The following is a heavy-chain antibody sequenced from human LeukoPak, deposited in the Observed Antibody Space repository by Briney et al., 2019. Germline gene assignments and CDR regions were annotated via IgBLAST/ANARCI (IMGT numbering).Heavy chain of an antibody. CDR3: ARDGADSSGPQECYFQH. J-gene: IGHJ1*01. V-gene: IGHV6-1*01. Sequence: SQTLSLTCAISGDTVSSNSAGWDWIRQSPWRGLEWLVRTYNRSKWYNDYAVSVKSRITINPDTSKNQFSLKLSSVTAADTAVYYCARDGADSSGPQECYFQHWGQGTLVTVSS. CDR1: GDTVSSNSAG. D-gene: IGHD3-22*01. CDR2: TYNRSKWYN.